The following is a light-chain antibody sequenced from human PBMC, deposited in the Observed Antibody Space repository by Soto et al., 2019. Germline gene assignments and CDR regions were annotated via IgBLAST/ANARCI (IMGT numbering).Light chain of an antibody. V-gene: IGKV1-12*02. CDR3: QQTDSFPFT. CDR2: AAS. Sequence: DVQMSQSPSSVSASVGDRVTIAWRASLGISGWLAWYQQKPGKAPKLLIYAASSLQTGVPSRFTGSGSGTDFTLTISSLQPEDFATYYCQQTDSFPFTFGPGTKVDI. CDR1: LGISGW. J-gene: IGKJ3*01.